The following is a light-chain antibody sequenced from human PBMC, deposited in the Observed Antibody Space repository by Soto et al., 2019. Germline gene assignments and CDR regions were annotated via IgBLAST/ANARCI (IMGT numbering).Light chain of an antibody. CDR2: EVN. J-gene: IGLJ7*01. Sequence: QSALTQPASVSGSPGQSITISCTGTSSDIGGYNYVSWYQQHPGKAPKLMIYEVNNRPSGVSNRFSGSKSGNTASLTISGLQAEDEADYYCSSYRSSSTLWVFGGGTQLTVL. CDR3: SSYRSSSTLWV. CDR1: SSDIGGYNY. V-gene: IGLV2-14*01.